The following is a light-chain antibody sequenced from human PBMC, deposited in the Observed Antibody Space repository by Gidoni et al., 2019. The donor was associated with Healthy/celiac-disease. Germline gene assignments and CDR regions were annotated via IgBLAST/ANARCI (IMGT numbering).Light chain of an antibody. CDR2: DVS. CDR1: SSDVGGYNY. J-gene: IGLJ2*01. V-gene: IGLV2-14*03. CDR3: SSYTSSSTLVV. Sequence: QSALTQPASVSGSPGQSLTISCTGTSSDVGGYNYVSWYQQPPGKAPKLMIYDVSNRPSGVSNRFSGSKSGNTASLTISGLQAEDEADYYCSSYTSSSTLVVFGGGTKLTVL.